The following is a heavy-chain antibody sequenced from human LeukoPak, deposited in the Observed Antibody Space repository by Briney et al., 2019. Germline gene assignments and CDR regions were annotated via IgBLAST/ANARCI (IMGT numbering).Heavy chain of an antibody. CDR2: ISSSGST. V-gene: IGHV4-61*02. Sequence: SQTLSLTCTVSGDSISSGDYYWSWIRQPAGKGLEWIGRISSSGSTNYNPSLKSRVTISVDTSKNQFSLKLSSVTAADTAVYYCARHPNSGSHCNWFDPWGQGTLVTVSS. CDR3: ARHPNSGSHCNWFDP. D-gene: IGHD1-26*01. CDR1: GDSISSGDYY. J-gene: IGHJ5*02.